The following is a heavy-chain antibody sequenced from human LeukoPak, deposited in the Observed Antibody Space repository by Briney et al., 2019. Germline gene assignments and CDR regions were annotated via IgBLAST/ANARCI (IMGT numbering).Heavy chain of an antibody. D-gene: IGHD3-3*01. Sequence: PSETLSLTCTVSGGSVSSGSYYWSWIRQPPGKGLEWIGYIYYSGSTNYNPSLKSRVTISVDTSKNQFSLKLSSVTAADTAVYHCASYPPVLRFLEWLSIWGQGTLVTVSS. V-gene: IGHV4-61*01. J-gene: IGHJ4*02. CDR1: GGSVSSGSYY. CDR3: ASYPPVLRFLEWLSI. CDR2: IYYSGST.